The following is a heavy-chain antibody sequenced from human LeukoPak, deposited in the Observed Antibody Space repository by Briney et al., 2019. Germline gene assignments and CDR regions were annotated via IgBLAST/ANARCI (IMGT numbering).Heavy chain of an antibody. J-gene: IGHJ3*02. CDR2: ISAYNGNT. V-gene: IGHV1-18*01. D-gene: IGHD4-23*01. CDR3: ARSMYGGSSVGAFDI. CDR1: GYTFTSYG. Sequence: ASVKVSCKASGYTFTSYGISWVRQAPGQGLEWMGWISAYNGNTNYAQKLQGRVTMTTDTSTSTAYMELRSLRSDDTAVYYCARSMYGGSSVGAFDIWGQGTMVTVSS.